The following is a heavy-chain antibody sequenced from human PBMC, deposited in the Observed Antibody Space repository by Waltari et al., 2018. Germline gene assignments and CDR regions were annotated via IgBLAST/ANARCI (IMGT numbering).Heavy chain of an antibody. CDR3: ARDGGKCSSTSGHSGAGNFDY. D-gene: IGHD2-2*02. V-gene: IGHV1-69*13. CDR1: GGTFSSYA. J-gene: IGHJ4*02. Sequence: QVQLVQSGAEVKKPGSSVKVSCKASGGTFSSYAISWVRQAPGHGLEWMGRIIPIFGTANYAQKFQGRVTITADKSTSTAYMELSSLRSEDTAVYYCARDGGKCSSTSGHSGAGNFDYWGQGTLVTVSS. CDR2: IIPIFGTA.